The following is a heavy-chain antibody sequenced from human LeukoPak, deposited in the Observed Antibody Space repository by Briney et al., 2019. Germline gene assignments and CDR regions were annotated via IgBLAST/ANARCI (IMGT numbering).Heavy chain of an antibody. CDR1: GYTFTDYY. V-gene: IGHV1-2*06. CDR3: ARIWRRDGYSYFDY. Sequence: ASVSVSCKASGYTFTDYYIHWVRQAPGQGLEWMGRINPNSGGTNYAREFQGRFTMTRDTSISTAFMEMSRLRSDDTAVYYCARIWRRDGYSYFDYWGQGTLVTVSS. CDR2: INPNSGGT. J-gene: IGHJ4*02. D-gene: IGHD5-24*01.